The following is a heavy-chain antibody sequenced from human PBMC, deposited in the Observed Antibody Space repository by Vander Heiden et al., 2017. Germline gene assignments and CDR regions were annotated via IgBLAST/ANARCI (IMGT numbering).Heavy chain of an antibody. CDR1: GGSFSGYY. Sequence: QVQLQQWGAGLLKPSETLSLTRTVYGGSFSGYYWSWIRQPPGKGLEWIGEINHSGSTNYNPSLKSRVTISVDTSKNQFSLKLSSVTAADTAVYYCARVGAVAGLVNFDYWGQGTLVTVSS. V-gene: IGHV4-34*01. D-gene: IGHD6-19*01. CDR3: ARVGAVAGLVNFDY. CDR2: INHSGST. J-gene: IGHJ4*02.